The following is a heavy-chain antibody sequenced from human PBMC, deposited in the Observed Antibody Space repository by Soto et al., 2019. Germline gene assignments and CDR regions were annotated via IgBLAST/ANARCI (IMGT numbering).Heavy chain of an antibody. CDR2: VIPIFGTA. CDR3: ASTYYYGSGSGTHFDY. J-gene: IGHJ4*02. D-gene: IGHD3-10*01. V-gene: IGHV1-69*01. CDR1: GGTFSSYA. Sequence: QVQLVQSGAEVKKPGSSVKVSCKASGGTFSSYAISWVRQAPGQGLEWMGGVIPIFGTANYAQKFQGRVTITADESMSTAYMELSSLRSEDTAVYYCASTYYYGSGSGTHFDYWGQGTLVTVSS.